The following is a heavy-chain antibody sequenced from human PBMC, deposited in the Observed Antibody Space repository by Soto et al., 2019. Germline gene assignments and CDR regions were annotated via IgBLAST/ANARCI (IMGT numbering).Heavy chain of an antibody. CDR3: ATRTGPYYYAMNV. V-gene: IGHV3-53*01. CDR1: GFTVRSNY. D-gene: IGHD4-17*01. CDR2: INTYGST. Sequence: GGSLRLSCAAPGFTVRSNYMTWVRQAPGKGLEWVSIINTYGSTYYADSVKGRFTISRDTSKMFLQMNSLRAEDTAVYYCATRTGPYYYAMNVWGQGTTVTVSS. J-gene: IGHJ6*02.